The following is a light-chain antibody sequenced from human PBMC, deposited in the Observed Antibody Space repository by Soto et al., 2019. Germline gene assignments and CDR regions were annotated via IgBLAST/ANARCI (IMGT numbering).Light chain of an antibody. CDR1: SSDVGGYKF. V-gene: IGLV2-14*01. CDR3: GSYSTSSTLEV. CDR2: EVS. Sequence: QSALTQPRSVSGSPGQSVTISCTGTSSDVGGYKFVSWYQQHPGKAPRLMIYEVSNRPSGVSNRLSGSKSGNKDSLTISGLQAEDEADYYCGSYSTSSTLEVFGNGTKVTV. J-gene: IGLJ1*01.